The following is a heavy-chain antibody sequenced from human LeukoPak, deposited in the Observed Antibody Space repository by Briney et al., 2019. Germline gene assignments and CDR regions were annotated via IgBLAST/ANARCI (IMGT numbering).Heavy chain of an antibody. D-gene: IGHD6-6*01. CDR2: INHSGST. V-gene: IGHV4-34*01. J-gene: IGHJ4*02. CDR3: ARSRLLISSSSGYFFDF. Sequence: SETPSLTCAVYGGSFSGYYWSWIRQPPGKGLEWIGEINHSGSTNYNPSLKSRVTISVDASKNQFSLKLSSVTAADTAVYYCARSRLLISSSSGYFFDFWGQGTLVTVSS. CDR1: GGSFSGYY.